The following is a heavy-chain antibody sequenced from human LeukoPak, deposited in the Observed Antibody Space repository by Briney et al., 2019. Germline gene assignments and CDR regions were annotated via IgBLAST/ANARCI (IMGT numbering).Heavy chain of an antibody. V-gene: IGHV4-59*01. D-gene: IGHD3-9*01. CDR2: IYYSGST. CDR3: ARFSNNYDILTGYPMYYFDY. J-gene: IGHJ4*02. Sequence: SETLSLTCTVSGGSISTYYWSWIRQPPGKGLEWIAYIYYSGSTNYNPSLKSRVTISVDTSKNQFSLKLSSVTAADTAVCYCARFSNNYDILTGYPMYYFDYWGQGTLVTVSS. CDR1: GGSISTYY.